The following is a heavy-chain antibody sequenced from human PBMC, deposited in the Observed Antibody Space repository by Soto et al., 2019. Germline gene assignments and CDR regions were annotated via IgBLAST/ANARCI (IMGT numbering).Heavy chain of an antibody. CDR2: IYYSGST. CDR3: ASDVPAANPIDY. V-gene: IGHV4-31*03. CDR1: GGSISSGGYY. D-gene: IGHD2-2*01. Sequence: NPSETLSLTCTVSGGSISSGGYYWSWIRQHPGKGLEWIGYIYYSGSTYYNPSLKSRVTISVDTSKNQFSLKLSSVTAADTAVYYFASDVPAANPIDYWAQGTLVTVSS. J-gene: IGHJ4*02.